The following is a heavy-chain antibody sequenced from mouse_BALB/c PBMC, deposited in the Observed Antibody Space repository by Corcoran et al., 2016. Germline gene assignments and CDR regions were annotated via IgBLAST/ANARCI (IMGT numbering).Heavy chain of an antibody. CDR1: GYTFTEYT. D-gene: IGHD2-14*01. CDR3: AIEAYYRYDGYALDY. Sequence: EVQLQQSGPDLVKPGASVKLSCKTSGYTFTEYTMHWVKQSHGKSLEWIGGINPNNGGTSYNQKFKGKATLTVDTSSSTAYMELRSLTSEDSAVYYCAIEAYYRYDGYALDYWGQGTSFTVSS. CDR2: INPNNGGT. J-gene: IGHJ4*01. V-gene: IGHV1-18*01.